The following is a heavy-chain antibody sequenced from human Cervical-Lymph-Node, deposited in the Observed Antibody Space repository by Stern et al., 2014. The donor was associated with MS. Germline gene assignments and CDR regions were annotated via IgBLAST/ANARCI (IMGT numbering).Heavy chain of an antibody. CDR2: ICWNSGNI. V-gene: IGHV3-9*01. D-gene: IGHD6-6*01. CDR3: AKDISIAARTHCFDS. CDR1: GFTFDDYD. J-gene: IGHJ4*02. Sequence: EVQLVESGGDLVQPGRSLRLSCAASGFTFDDYDMHWVRQAPWKGLEWVSGICWNSGNIGYGVSVKRRILISSDSAKDYMFLQTDSLGPDYTALYYCAKDISIAARTHCFDSWGKGTLVTVSS.